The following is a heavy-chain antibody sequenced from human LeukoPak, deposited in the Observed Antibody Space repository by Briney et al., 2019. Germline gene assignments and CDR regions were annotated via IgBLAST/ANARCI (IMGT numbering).Heavy chain of an antibody. CDR1: GFTFSSYG. Sequence: GGSLRLSCAASGFTFSSYGMHWVRQAPGKGLEWVAVIWYDGSNKYYADSVKGRFTISRDNSKNTLYLQMNSLRAEDTAVYYCARDSYYYVSSGYFAYWGQGTLVTVSS. J-gene: IGHJ4*02. V-gene: IGHV3-33*01. CDR2: IWYDGSNK. CDR3: ARDSYYYVSSGYFAY. D-gene: IGHD3-22*01.